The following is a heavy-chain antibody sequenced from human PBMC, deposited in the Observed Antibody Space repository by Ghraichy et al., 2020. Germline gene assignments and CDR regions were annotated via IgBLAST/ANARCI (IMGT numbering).Heavy chain of an antibody. CDR3: ARPSRGDYDSSGHYYYHTMDV. Sequence: GGSLRLSCVASGFTFSNYWMHWVRQVPGKGLVWVSRINSDGSSTNYADSVKGRFTISRDNAKNTRYRQRNSLRAEETAVYYCARPSRGDYDSSGHYYYHTMDVWGPGTTFTFSS. V-gene: IGHV3-74*01. J-gene: IGHJ6*02. CDR1: GFTFSNYW. CDR2: INSDGSST. D-gene: IGHD3-22*01.